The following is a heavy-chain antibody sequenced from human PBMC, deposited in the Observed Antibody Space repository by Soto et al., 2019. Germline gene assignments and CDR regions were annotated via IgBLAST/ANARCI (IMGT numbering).Heavy chain of an antibody. J-gene: IGHJ6*02. CDR2: IWYDGSNK. CDR3: AREGYYYGAGSDYYYYYGMDV. D-gene: IGHD3-10*01. V-gene: IGHV3-33*01. CDR1: GFTFSSYG. Sequence: QVQLVESGGGVVQPGRSLRLSCAASGFTFSSYGMHWVRQAPGKGLERVAVIWYDGSNKYYADSVKGRFTISRDNSKNTLYLKMNSLRAEDTAVYYCAREGYYYGAGSDYYYYYGMDVWGQGTTVTVSS.